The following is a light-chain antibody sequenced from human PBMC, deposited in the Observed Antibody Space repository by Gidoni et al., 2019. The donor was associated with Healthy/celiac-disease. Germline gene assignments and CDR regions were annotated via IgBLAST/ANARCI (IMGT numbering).Light chain of an antibody. CDR1: QSISSY. CDR2: AAS. CDR3: QQSYRTPYT. J-gene: IGKJ2*01. Sequence: DIQMTQSPSSLSASVGDRVTITCRASQSISSYLNWYQQKPGKAPKLLIYAASSLQSGVPSRFRGSGSGTDFTLTIISLQPEDFATYYCQQSYRTPYTFGPGTKLEIQ. V-gene: IGKV1-39*01.